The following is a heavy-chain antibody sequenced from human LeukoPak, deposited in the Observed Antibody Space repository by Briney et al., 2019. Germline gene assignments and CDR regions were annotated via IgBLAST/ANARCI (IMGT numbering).Heavy chain of an antibody. CDR3: AREAVDTAMVNAFDI. CDR1: GGSISSSSYY. J-gene: IGHJ3*02. Sequence: SETLCLTCTVSGGSISSSSYYWGWIRQPPGKGLEWIGSIYYSGSTYYNPSLKSRVTISVDTSKNQFSLKLSSVTAADTAAYYCAREAVDTAMVNAFDIWGQGTMVTVSS. CDR2: IYYSGST. V-gene: IGHV4-39*07. D-gene: IGHD5-18*01.